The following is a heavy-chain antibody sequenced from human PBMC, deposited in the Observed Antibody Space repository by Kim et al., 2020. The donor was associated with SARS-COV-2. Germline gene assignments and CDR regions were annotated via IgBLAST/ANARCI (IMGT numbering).Heavy chain of an antibody. Sequence: ASVKVSCKASGYTFTSYGISWVRQAPGQGLEWMGWISVYNGNTNYAQKFQGRVTMTTDKSTSTAYMELRSLRSDDTAVYYCARDGFDFWSGGAFDYWGQGTLVTVSS. CDR3: ARDGFDFWSGGAFDY. CDR1: GYTFTSYG. D-gene: IGHD3-3*01. J-gene: IGHJ4*02. CDR2: ISVYNGNT. V-gene: IGHV1-18*01.